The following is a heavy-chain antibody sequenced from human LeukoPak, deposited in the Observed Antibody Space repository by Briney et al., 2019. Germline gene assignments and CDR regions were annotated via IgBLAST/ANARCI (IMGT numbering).Heavy chain of an antibody. CDR2: MSNDGSNK. CDR1: GFTFSSYG. V-gene: IGHV3-30*18. CDR3: AKGLYSSGWYMDY. D-gene: IGHD6-19*01. Sequence: GGSLRLSCVASGFTFSSYGMHWVRQAPGKGLEWVAVMSNDGSNKYYADSVQGRFTISRDNSKNTLYLQMNSLRAEDTAVYYCAKGLYSSGWYMDYWGQGTLVTVSS. J-gene: IGHJ4*02.